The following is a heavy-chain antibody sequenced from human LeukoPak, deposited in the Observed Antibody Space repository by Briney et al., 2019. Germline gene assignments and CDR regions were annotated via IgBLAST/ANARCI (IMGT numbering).Heavy chain of an antibody. CDR3: ARARYFDL. CDR1: GGSISSYY. CDR2: VYYSGST. V-gene: IGHV4-59*01. Sequence: PSETLSLTCTVSGGSISSYYWSWIRQPPGKGLEWIGYVYYSGSTSYNPSLKSRVTISVDTSKNQFSLKLSSVTAADTAVYYCARARYFDLWGRGTLVTVSS. J-gene: IGHJ2*01.